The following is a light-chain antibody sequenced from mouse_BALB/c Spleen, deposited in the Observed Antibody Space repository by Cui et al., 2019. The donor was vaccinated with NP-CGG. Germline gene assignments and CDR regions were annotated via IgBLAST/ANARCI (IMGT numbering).Light chain of an antibody. CDR1: TGAVTTSNY. Sequence: QAVVTQESAPTTSPGETVTLTCRSSTGAVTTSNYANWVQEKPDHLFTGLIGSTNNRAPGVPARFSGSLIGDKAALTITGAQTEDEAIYFCAQWYNNHWVFGGGTKLTVL. J-gene: IGLJ1*01. CDR2: STN. CDR3: AQWYNNHWV. V-gene: IGLV1*01.